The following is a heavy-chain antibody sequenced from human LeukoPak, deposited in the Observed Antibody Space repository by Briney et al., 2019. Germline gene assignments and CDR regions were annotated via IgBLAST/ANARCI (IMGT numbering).Heavy chain of an antibody. J-gene: IGHJ5*02. V-gene: IGHV4-39*07. D-gene: IGHD1-14*01. CDR2: VYSGAS. CDR3: ARGHPRTGGGENWFDP. CDR1: GGSISSSSYY. Sequence: SETLFLTCTVSGGSISSSSYYWGWIRQPPGKGLEWIGSVYSGASYYNPSLKSRVTISIDTSKKHFSPKLTSVTAADTAVYYCARGHPRTGGGENWFDPWGQGTLVTVSS.